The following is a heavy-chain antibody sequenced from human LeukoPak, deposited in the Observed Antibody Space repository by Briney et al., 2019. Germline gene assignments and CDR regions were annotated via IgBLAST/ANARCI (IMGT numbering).Heavy chain of an antibody. CDR1: GGSISSGDYY. Sequence: SQTLSLTCTVSGGSISSGDYYWSWIRQPPGKGLEWIGYIYYSGSTYYNPSLKSRVTISVDTSKNQFSLKLSSVTAADTAVYYCATYLWLGESPIDYWGQGTLVTVSS. D-gene: IGHD3-10*01. V-gene: IGHV4-30-4*01. CDR3: ATYLWLGESPIDY. CDR2: IYYSGST. J-gene: IGHJ4*02.